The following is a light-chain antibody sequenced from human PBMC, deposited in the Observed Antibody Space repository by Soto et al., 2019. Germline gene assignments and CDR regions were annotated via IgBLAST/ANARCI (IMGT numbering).Light chain of an antibody. CDR2: DAS. CDR1: QSVSSY. V-gene: IGKV3-11*01. CDR3: QQRGNWPFLT. Sequence: EIVLTQSPATLSLSPGERATLSCRSSQSVSSYLAWYQQKPGQAPRLLIYDASTRATSIPARFSGSGSGTDFTLTISSLEPEDYAVYYCQQRGNWPFLTFGGGTKVEIK. J-gene: IGKJ4*01.